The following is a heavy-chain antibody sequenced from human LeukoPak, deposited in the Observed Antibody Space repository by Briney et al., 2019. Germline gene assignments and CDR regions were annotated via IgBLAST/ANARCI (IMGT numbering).Heavy chain of an antibody. CDR3: ARGGITIFGVAIPNFDY. Sequence: GGSLRLSCAASGFTFSSYEMNWVRQAPGKGLEWVSYIDSSGSTIHYADSVKGRFTISRDNAKNSLYLHMNSLRAEDTALYYCARGGITIFGVAIPNFDYWGQGTLVTVSS. D-gene: IGHD3-3*01. J-gene: IGHJ4*02. CDR1: GFTFSSYE. CDR2: IDSSGSTI. V-gene: IGHV3-48*03.